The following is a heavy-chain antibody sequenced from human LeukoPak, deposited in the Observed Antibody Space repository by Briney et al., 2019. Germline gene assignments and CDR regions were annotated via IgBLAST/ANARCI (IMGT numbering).Heavy chain of an antibody. J-gene: IGHJ5*01. V-gene: IGHV4-61*02. CDR3: ARLATPSTMAARGRSWFES. CDR2: IYFRGST. Sequence: PSETLSLTCTVSGGSISSGSDYWSWIRQPAGKGLEWIGRIYFRGSTNYNPSLKSRVTISIDTSKNQFSLNVSSVTAADTAVYYCARLATPSTMAARGRSWFESWGQGTLVTVSS. CDR1: GGSISSGSDY. D-gene: IGHD4/OR15-4a*01.